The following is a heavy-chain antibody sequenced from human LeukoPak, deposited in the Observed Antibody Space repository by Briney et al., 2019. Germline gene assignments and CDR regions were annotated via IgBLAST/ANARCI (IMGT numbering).Heavy chain of an antibody. CDR1: GFTFSSHG. CDR3: AKVTYGSGTYGALDY. CDR2: ISGSGDNT. J-gene: IGHJ4*02. D-gene: IGHD3-10*01. Sequence: GGTLRLSCAASGFTFSSHGMSWVRQAPGKGLEWVSTISGSGDNTYYADSVKGRFTISRDNSKNTLYLQMNSLRAEDTAVYYCAKVTYGSGTYGALDYWGQGTLVTVSS. V-gene: IGHV3-23*01.